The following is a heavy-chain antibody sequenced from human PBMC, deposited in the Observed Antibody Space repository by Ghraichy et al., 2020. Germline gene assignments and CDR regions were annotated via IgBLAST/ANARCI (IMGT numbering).Heavy chain of an antibody. D-gene: IGHD6-13*01. CDR3: AADLWYSSSWGRPDAFDI. J-gene: IGHJ3*02. Sequence: SVKVSCKASGFTFTSSAMQWVRQARGQRLEWIGWIVVGSGNTNYAQKFQERVTITRDMSTSTAYMELSSLRSEDTAVYYCAADLWYSSSWGRPDAFDIWGQGTMVTVSS. CDR1: GFTFTSSA. V-gene: IGHV1-58*02. CDR2: IVVGSGNT.